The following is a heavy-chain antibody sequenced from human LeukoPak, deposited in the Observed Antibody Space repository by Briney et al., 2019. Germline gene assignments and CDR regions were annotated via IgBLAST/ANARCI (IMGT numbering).Heavy chain of an antibody. CDR1: GYTFTSYY. J-gene: IGHJ3*02. CDR3: ARADDYGDYLEAFDI. Sequence: VASVKVSCTASGYTFTSYYMHWVRQAPGQGLEWMGIINPSGGSTSYAQKFQGRVTMTRDTSTSTVYMELSSLRSEDTAVYNCARADDYGDYLEAFDIWGQGTMVTVSS. V-gene: IGHV1-46*01. D-gene: IGHD4-17*01. CDR2: INPSGGST.